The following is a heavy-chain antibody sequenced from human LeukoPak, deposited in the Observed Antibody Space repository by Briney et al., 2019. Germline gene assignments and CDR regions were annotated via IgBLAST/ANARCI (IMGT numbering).Heavy chain of an antibody. CDR2: ISAYNGNT. V-gene: IGHV1-18*01. CDR3: AGVPTALGAFDI. Sequence: ASVKVSCKASGYTFTSYGISWVRQAPGQGLEWMGWISAYNGNTNYAQKLQGRVTMTTDTSTSTAYMELRSLRSDDTAVYYCAGVPTALGAFDIWGQGTMVTVSS. J-gene: IGHJ3*02. D-gene: IGHD5-18*01. CDR1: GYTFTSYG.